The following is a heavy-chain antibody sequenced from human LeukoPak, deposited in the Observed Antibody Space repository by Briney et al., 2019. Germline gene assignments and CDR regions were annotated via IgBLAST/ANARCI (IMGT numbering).Heavy chain of an antibody. CDR1: GFAFSSSS. Sequence: GGSLRLSCAASGFAFSSSSMNWVRQAPGKGLECVSYISPSSNTIFYADSVKGRFTISRDNAKNSLSLQMNSLREEDTAVYYCASSGLQYGMDVWGQGTTVTVSS. V-gene: IGHV3-48*02. D-gene: IGHD6-19*01. J-gene: IGHJ6*02. CDR2: ISPSSNTI. CDR3: ASSGLQYGMDV.